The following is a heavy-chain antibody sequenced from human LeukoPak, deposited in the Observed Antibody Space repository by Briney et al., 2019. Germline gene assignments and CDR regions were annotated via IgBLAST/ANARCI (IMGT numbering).Heavy chain of an antibody. CDR3: ARGTLNIPGEHGAFDY. D-gene: IGHD1-14*01. J-gene: IGHJ4*02. CDR1: GFNFDDYV. V-gene: IGHV3-20*04. Sequence: GGSLRLSCAASGFNFDDYVMSWVRQAPGKGLEWVSGINWNGGSRGYADSVKGRFTISRDNAKNSLYLQMSSLRAEDTAVYYCARGTLNIPGEHGAFDYWGQGTLVTVSS. CDR2: INWNGGSR.